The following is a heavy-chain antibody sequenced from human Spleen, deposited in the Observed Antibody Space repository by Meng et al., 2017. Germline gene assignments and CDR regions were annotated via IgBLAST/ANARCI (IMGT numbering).Heavy chain of an antibody. CDR2: INTKTGNS. V-gene: IGHV7-4-1*02. Sequence: QVQLVQSGSELKEPGASVTVSCKASGYTFTSYAMNWVRQAPGQGLEWMGWINTKTGNSTYAPSLTGRFVLSLDTSVNTTYLQISSLKPEDTAVFYCARARYCSGGSCYSDHWGQGTLVTVSS. J-gene: IGHJ4*02. D-gene: IGHD2-15*01. CDR3: ARARYCSGGSCYSDH. CDR1: GYTFTSYA.